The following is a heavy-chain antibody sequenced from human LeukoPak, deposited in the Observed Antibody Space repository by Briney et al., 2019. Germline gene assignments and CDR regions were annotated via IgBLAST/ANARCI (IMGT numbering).Heavy chain of an antibody. CDR3: ARGEGAN. CDR2: FNPIDGAT. J-gene: IGHJ4*02. CDR1: GYTFTDNY. Sequence: APVKVSCKASGYTFTDNYLQWVRQGPGQVLEWMGRFNPIDGATRYAQKFQGRVAMTGDTSINTAYMELSSLQSDDTAIYYCARGEGANWGQGTLVTVSS. V-gene: IGHV1-2*02. D-gene: IGHD1-26*01.